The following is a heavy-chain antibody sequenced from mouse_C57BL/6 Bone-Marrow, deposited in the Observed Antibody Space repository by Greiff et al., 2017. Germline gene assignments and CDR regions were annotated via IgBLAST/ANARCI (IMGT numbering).Heavy chain of an antibody. CDR2: IYPGGGYT. V-gene: IGHV1-63*01. CDR3: ARASVEGYAMDY. Sequence: VKLQQSGAELVRPGTSVKMSCKASGYTFTNYWIGWAKQRPGHGLEWIGDIYPGGGYTNYNEKFKGKATLTADKSSSTAYMQFSSLTSEDSAIYYCARASVEGYAMDYWGQGTSVTVSS. J-gene: IGHJ4*01. D-gene: IGHD1-1*01. CDR1: GYTFTNYW.